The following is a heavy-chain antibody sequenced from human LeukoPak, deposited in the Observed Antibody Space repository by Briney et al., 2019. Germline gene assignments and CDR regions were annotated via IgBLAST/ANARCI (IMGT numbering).Heavy chain of an antibody. CDR3: VKDRGGLSSDLGYFDY. Sequence: PGGSLRLSCSASGFTFSSYAMHWVRQAPGKGLEYVSAISSNGGSTYYADYVKGRFTISRDNSKNPLYLQMSSLRAEDTAVYYCVKDRGGLSSDLGYFDYWGQGTLVTVSS. CDR1: GFTFSSYA. D-gene: IGHD6-19*01. CDR2: ISSNGGST. V-gene: IGHV3-64D*06. J-gene: IGHJ4*02.